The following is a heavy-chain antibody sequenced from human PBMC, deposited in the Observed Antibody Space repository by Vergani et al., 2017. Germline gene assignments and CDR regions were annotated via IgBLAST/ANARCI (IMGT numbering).Heavy chain of an antibody. CDR1: GFTFSSYA. CDR2: ISGSGGST. Sequence: EVQLVESGGGLVKPGGSLRLSCAASGFTFSSYAMSWVRQAPGKGLEWVSAISGSGGSTYYADSVKGRFTISRDNSKNKLYLQMNSLRAEDTAVYYCAKGAYDFWSGYYRVRVSGPYYFDYWGQGTLVTVSS. D-gene: IGHD3-3*01. V-gene: IGHV3-23*04. CDR3: AKGAYDFWSGYYRVRVSGPYYFDY. J-gene: IGHJ4*02.